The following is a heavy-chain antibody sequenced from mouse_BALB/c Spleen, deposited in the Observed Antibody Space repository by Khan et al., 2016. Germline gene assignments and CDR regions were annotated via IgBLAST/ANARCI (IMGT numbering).Heavy chain of an antibody. CDR1: GFAFRNYD. V-gene: IGHV5-12-1*01. D-gene: IGHD2-2*01. Sequence: EVELVESGGGLVKPGGSLKLSCAASGFAFRNYDMPWVRQTPESRLEWVAYISSGGGSTNYLDTVKGRFTISRDKAKNTLYLQMSSLKSGDTAIYYWAGRYYYGCDEGFGYWGHGTLVTVSA. CDR2: ISSGGGST. J-gene: IGHJ3*01. CDR3: AGRYYYGCDEGFGY.